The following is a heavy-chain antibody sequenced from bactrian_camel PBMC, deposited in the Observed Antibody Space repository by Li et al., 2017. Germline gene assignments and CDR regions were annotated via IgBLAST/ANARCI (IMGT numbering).Heavy chain of an antibody. J-gene: IGHJ4*01. D-gene: IGHD2*01. CDR2: LDSNGGI. CDR3: AAEEYCGGSWDLPVYYNY. V-gene: IGHV3S53*01. Sequence: VQLVESGGSSVQAGGSVTLSCVSSGFIFSMCAMGWYRQAPGKERQGVAGLDSNGGITYADSVKGRFTISQDNAKNTVHLQMNSLKPEDSSMFYCAAEEYCGGSWDLPVYYNYWGQGTQVTVS. CDR1: GFIFSMCA.